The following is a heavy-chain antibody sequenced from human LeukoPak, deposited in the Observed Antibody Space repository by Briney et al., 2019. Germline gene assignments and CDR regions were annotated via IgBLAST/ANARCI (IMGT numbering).Heavy chain of an antibody. J-gene: IGHJ4*02. D-gene: IGHD5-18*01. CDR3: ARMRYNYGDSDY. Sequence: TSSETLSPTCAVSGYSISSGYYWGWIRQPPGKGLEWIGTIYHNGNTYYNPSLKSRVTISVDTSKNQFSLKLSSVTAADTAVYYCARMRYNYGDSDYWGQGTLVTVSS. V-gene: IGHV4-38-2*01. CDR1: GYSISSGYY. CDR2: IYHNGNT.